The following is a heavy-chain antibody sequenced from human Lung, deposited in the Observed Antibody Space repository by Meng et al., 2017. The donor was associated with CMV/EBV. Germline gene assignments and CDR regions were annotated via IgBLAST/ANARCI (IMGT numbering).Heavy chain of an antibody. CDR1: GFTVSSNY. CDR3: ARVGDDIGSCTTTSCHNGYYFDY. Sequence: SCAASGFTVSSNYMSWVRQAPGKGLEWVSIIYSGGDTYYVDSVKGRFTISRDISTNTLSLQLNNLRAEDSAVYYCARVGDDIGSCTTTSCHNGYYFDYWGQGTLVTVSS. J-gene: IGHJ4*02. CDR2: IYSGGDT. V-gene: IGHV3-53*01. D-gene: IGHD2-2*02.